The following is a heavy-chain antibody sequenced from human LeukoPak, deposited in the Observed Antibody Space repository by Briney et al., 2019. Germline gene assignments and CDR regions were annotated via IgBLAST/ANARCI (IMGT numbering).Heavy chain of an antibody. V-gene: IGHV3-23*01. CDR1: GFTFSSYA. Sequence: PGRSLRLSCAASGFTFSSYATSWVRQAPGKGLEWVSTISAGRGGTSYADSVKGRFTISRDNSKNTLYLQMNSLRAEDTAVYYCARARKSGGITMIRGVKDRGWFDPWGQGTLVTVSS. J-gene: IGHJ5*02. CDR2: ISAGRGGT. D-gene: IGHD3-10*01. CDR3: ARARKSGGITMIRGVKDRGWFDP.